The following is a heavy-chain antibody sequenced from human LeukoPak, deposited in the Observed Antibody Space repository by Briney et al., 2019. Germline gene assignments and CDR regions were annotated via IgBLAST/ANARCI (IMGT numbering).Heavy chain of an antibody. CDR1: GFTFSSYG. D-gene: IGHD6-19*01. V-gene: IGHV3-33*01. Sequence: PGGSLRLSCSASGFTFSSYGMHWVRQAPGKGLEWVAVIWYDGSKKYYGDSVKGRFTSSRDNSQNTLYLQMNSLRAEDTAVYYCARDPRGIAVAGTADYWGQGTLATVSS. CDR2: IWYDGSKK. CDR3: ARDPRGIAVAGTADY. J-gene: IGHJ4*02.